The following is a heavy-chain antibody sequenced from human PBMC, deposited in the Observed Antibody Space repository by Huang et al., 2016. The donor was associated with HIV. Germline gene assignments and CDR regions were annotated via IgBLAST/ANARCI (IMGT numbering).Heavy chain of an antibody. V-gene: IGHV1-18*04. CDR1: GYTFTRYG. CDR2: ISAYNGYT. J-gene: IGHJ4*02. D-gene: IGHD6-13*01. CDR3: ARDVLGTAGSPPGY. Sequence: QVQVVQSGAEVKKPGASVKVSCKASGYTFTRYGISWVRQAHGQGLEWMGWISAYNGYTNYAQKLQGRVTMTTDTSTSTAYMELRSLRSDDTAVYYCARDVLGTAGSPPGYWGQGTLVTVSS.